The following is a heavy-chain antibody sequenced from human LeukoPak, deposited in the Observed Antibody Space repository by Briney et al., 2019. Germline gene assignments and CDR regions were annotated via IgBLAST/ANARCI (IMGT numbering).Heavy chain of an antibody. Sequence: GFLKLLFASPGFHFNSYWMGWGRPAPRKGPEWVANIKQDGSEKYYVDSVKGRFTISRDNAKNSLYLQMNSLRAEDTAVYYCASWSRDGYNRLDYWGQGTLVTVSS. J-gene: IGHJ4*02. D-gene: IGHD5-24*01. CDR1: GFHFNSYW. CDR3: ASWSRDGYNRLDY. V-gene: IGHV3-7*01. CDR2: IKQDGSEK.